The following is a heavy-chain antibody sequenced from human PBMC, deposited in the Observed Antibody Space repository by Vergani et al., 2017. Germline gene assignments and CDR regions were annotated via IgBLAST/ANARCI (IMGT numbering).Heavy chain of an antibody. D-gene: IGHD5-18*01. CDR2: ISYDGSNK. J-gene: IGHJ4*02. CDR1: GFTFSSYG. V-gene: IGHV3-30*03. Sequence: VQLLESGGGLVQPGGSLRLSCAASGFTFSSYGMHWVRQAPGKGLEWVAVISYDGSNKYYADSVKGRFTISRDNSKNTLYLQMNSLRAEDTAVYYCARLWGRWYSYGPPRIDYWGQGTLVTVSS. CDR3: ARLWGRWYSYGPPRIDY.